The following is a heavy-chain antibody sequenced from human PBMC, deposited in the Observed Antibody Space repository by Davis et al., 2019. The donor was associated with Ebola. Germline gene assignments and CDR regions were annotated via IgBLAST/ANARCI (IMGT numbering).Heavy chain of an antibody. CDR1: GGSISSYY. Sequence: MPSETLSLTCTVSGGSISSYYWSWIRQPPGKGLEWIGYIYYSGSTNYNPSLKSRVTISVDTSKNQFSLKLSSVTAADTAVYYCARGPQLARYDYWGQGTLVTVSS. V-gene: IGHV4-59*01. CDR2: IYYSGST. J-gene: IGHJ4*02. D-gene: IGHD1-1*01. CDR3: ARGPQLARYDY.